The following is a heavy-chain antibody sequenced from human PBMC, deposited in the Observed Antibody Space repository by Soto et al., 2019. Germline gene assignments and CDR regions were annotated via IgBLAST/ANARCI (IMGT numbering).Heavy chain of an antibody. Sequence: SVKFSCNASGRTLSSYTISWVRQAPGQGLEWMGRIIPILGIANYAQKFQGRVTITADKSTSTAYMELSSLRSEDTAVYYCARDIGVVVVAASHNWFDPWGQGTLVTVSS. CDR2: IIPILGIA. CDR1: GRTLSSYT. CDR3: ARDIGVVVVAASHNWFDP. J-gene: IGHJ5*02. D-gene: IGHD2-15*01. V-gene: IGHV1-69*04.